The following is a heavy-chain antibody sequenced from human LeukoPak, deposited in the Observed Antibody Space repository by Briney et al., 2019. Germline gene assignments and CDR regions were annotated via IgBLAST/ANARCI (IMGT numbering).Heavy chain of an antibody. CDR2: ISTSSNRI. Sequence: GGSLRLSCAASGFTFSSYGMNWVRQAPGKGLEWISYISTSSNRIDYADSVKGRFTMSRDNAKNLLYLQMNSLRDEDTAMYYCARVSAPGTSGWYFGYWGQGTLVTVSS. V-gene: IGHV3-48*02. J-gene: IGHJ4*02. CDR1: GFTFSSYG. D-gene: IGHD6-19*01. CDR3: ARVSAPGTSGWYFGY.